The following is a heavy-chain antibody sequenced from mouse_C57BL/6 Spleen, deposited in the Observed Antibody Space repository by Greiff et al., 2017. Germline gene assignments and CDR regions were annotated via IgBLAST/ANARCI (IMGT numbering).Heavy chain of an antibody. J-gene: IGHJ1*03. D-gene: IGHD2-3*01. CDR3: ARIYDGRYWYFDV. Sequence: DVKLVESEGGLVQPGSSMKLSCTASGFTFSDYYMAWVRQVPEKGLEWVANINYDGSSTYYLDSLKSRFIISRDNAKNSLYLQMSSLKSEDTATYYCARIYDGRYWYFDVWGTGTTVTVSS. CDR1: GFTFSDYY. CDR2: INYDGSST. V-gene: IGHV5-16*01.